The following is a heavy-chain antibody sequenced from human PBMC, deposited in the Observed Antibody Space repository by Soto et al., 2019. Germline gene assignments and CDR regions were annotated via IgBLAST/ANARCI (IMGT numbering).Heavy chain of an antibody. CDR2: ISGSDGST. D-gene: IGHD2-2*01. CDR1: GFTFSSYA. Sequence: EVQLLESGGGLVQPGGSLRLSCAASGFTFSSYAMSWVRQVPGKGLEWVSGISGSDGSTYYADSVKGRFTISRDNSKNTLYLQMNSLRAEDTAVYYCAKDSSYPAAEPDYWGQGTLVTVSS. V-gene: IGHV3-23*01. J-gene: IGHJ4*02. CDR3: AKDSSYPAAEPDY.